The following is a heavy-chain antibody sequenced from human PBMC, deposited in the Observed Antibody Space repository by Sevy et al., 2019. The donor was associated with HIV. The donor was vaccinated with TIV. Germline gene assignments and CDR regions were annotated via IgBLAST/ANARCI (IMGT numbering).Heavy chain of an antibody. CDR1: GFNFNIYS. D-gene: IGHD3-10*02. Sequence: GGSLRLSCAVSGFNFNIYSMSWVRQAPGKGLEWVSTLSFGCGKINYADSVKGRFIISRDDSKNTLYLQMNSLRADDTAVYFCAREGCSRPHDYWGQGTLVTVSS. CDR3: AREGCSRPHDY. CDR2: LSFGCGKI. J-gene: IGHJ4*02. V-gene: IGHV3-23*01.